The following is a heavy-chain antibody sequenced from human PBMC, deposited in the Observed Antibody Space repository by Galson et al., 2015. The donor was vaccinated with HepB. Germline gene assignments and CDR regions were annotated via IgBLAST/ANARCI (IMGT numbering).Heavy chain of an antibody. CDR3: AREGDGYPQGAFDI. V-gene: IGHV1-18*01. Sequence: SCKASGYTFTSYGISWVRQAPGQGLEWMGWISAYNGNTNYAQKLQGRVTMTTDTSTSTAYMELRSPRSDDTAVYYCAREGDGYPQGAFDIWGQGTMVTVSS. CDR1: GYTFTSYG. J-gene: IGHJ3*02. CDR2: ISAYNGNT. D-gene: IGHD5-24*01.